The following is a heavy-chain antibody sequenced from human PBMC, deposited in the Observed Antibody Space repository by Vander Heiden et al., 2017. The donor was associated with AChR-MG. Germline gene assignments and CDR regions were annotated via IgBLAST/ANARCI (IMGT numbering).Heavy chain of an antibody. CDR2: INYSGST. Sequence: QVQLQESGPGLVRPSETLSLTCTVSDVSISDYYWSWIRQPPGKGLEWIGYINYSGSTNCNPSLKSRVTISVDTSKNQFSLKLRSVTAADTAVYYCARVFPPQSSFYYDSSAWTSGEPWGQGTLVTVSS. CDR3: ARVFPPQSSFYYDSSAWTSGEP. J-gene: IGHJ5*02. V-gene: IGHV4-59*01. CDR1: DVSISDYY. D-gene: IGHD3-22*01.